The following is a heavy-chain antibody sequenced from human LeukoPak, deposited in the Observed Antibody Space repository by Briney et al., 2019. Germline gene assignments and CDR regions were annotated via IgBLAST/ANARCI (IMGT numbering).Heavy chain of an antibody. D-gene: IGHD5-24*01. V-gene: IGHV4-59*01. CDR3: ARSHRGGYTHPDY. J-gene: IGHJ4*02. Sequence: PSETLSLTCTVSGGSISSYYWSWIRQPPGKGLEWIGYIYYSGSTNYNPSLKSRVTISVDTSKNQFSLKLSSVTAADTAVYYCARSHRGGYTHPDYWGQGTLVTVSS. CDR1: GGSISSYY. CDR2: IYYSGST.